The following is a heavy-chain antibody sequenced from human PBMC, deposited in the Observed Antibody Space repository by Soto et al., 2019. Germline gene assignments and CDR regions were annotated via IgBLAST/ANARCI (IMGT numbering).Heavy chain of an antibody. CDR2: IYYSGST. V-gene: IGHV4-31*03. J-gene: IGHJ4*02. Sequence: SETLALTCTVSGGSLSGGGYFWNWIRQHPGKGLEWIGYIYYSGSTYYNPSLKSRVTISVDMSKNQFSLKLSSVTVADTAVYYCARDLPPGNSWGQGILVTVSS. CDR1: GGSLSGGGYF. CDR3: ARDLPPGNS.